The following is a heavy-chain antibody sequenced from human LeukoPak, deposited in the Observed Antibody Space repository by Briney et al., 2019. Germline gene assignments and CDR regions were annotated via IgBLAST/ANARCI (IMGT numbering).Heavy chain of an antibody. V-gene: IGHV3-23*01. D-gene: IGHD6-13*01. CDR2: ISGSGGGRT. Sequence: GGSLRLSCAASGFTFSSNAMSWVRQAPGKGLEWVSAISGSGGGRTYYADSVKGRFTISRDNSNNTLFLQMSSLRPDDTALYYCATVAISKSFYSWGQGSLVTVSS. CDR3: ATVAISKSFYS. J-gene: IGHJ4*02. CDR1: GFTFSSNA.